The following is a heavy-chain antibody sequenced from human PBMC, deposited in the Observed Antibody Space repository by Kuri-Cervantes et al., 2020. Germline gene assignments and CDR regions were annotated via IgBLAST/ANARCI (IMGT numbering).Heavy chain of an antibody. Sequence: ASVKVSCKASGYTFTGYYMHWVRQAPGQGLEWMGWINPSGGSTSYAQKFQGRVTMTRDTSTSTVYMELSSLRSEDTAVYYCARDTVTTYTDYYYYYGMDVWGQGTTVTVSS. CDR3: ARDTVTTYTDYYYYYGMDV. D-gene: IGHD4-17*01. J-gene: IGHJ6*02. V-gene: IGHV1-46*01. CDR1: GYTFTGYY. CDR2: INPSGGST.